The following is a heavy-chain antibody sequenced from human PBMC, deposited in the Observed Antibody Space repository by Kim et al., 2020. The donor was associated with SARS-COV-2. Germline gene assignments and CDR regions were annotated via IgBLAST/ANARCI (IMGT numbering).Heavy chain of an antibody. Sequence: SETLSLTCSASGGSVSSISYEWGWIRQPPGKGLEWIASIHYTGTTYYNPSLRSRVTISVDTSKNHFSLKLYSVTAADTAVYYCVRAWNKAMVNHLGQGTL. CDR3: VRAWNKAMVNH. CDR1: GGSVSSISYE. D-gene: IGHD5-18*01. V-gene: IGHV4-39*07. CDR2: IHYTGTT. J-gene: IGHJ5*02.